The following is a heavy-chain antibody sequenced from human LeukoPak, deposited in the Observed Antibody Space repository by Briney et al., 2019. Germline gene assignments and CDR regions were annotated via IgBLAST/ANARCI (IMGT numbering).Heavy chain of an antibody. J-gene: IGHJ4*02. CDR2: ISGDGGST. CDR3: AKDGRDSSSWYDPHFDY. Sequence: AGGSLRLSCAASGFTLDDYAMHWVRQAPGKGLEWVSLISGDGGSTYYADSVKGRFTISRDNSKNSLYLQMNSLRTEDTALYYCAKDGRDSSSWYDPHFDYWGQGTLVTVSS. D-gene: IGHD6-13*01. CDR1: GFTLDDYA. V-gene: IGHV3-43*02.